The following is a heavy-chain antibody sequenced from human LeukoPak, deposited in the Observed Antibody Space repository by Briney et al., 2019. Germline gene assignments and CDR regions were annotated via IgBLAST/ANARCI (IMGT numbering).Heavy chain of an antibody. J-gene: IGHJ4*02. CDR1: GFTFSSYA. D-gene: IGHD1-26*01. CDR2: ISGSGGST. V-gene: IGHV3-23*01. Sequence: GGSLRLSCAASGFTFSSYAMSWVRQAPGKGLEWVSAISGSGGSTYYADSVKGRFTISRDNYKNTLYLQMNSLRAEDTAVYYCAKGVPLIVGASAGYYFGYWGQGTLVTVST. CDR3: AKGVPLIVGASAGYYFGY.